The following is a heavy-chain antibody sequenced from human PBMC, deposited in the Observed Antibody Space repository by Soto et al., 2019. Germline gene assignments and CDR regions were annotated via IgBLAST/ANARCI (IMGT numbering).Heavy chain of an antibody. CDR3: ASHGFGTLHGLVAV. CDR1: GDSLTNYY. Sequence: QVQLQESGPGLVKPSETLSLTCTVSGDSLTNYYCSWFRQPPGKGLEWIGYIQYSGYSAYNLSLTGQFTKSMDTSKTQSCHMVESVTATDTAVYYCASHGFGTLHGLVAVWGQGPTVIVAS. CDR2: IQYSGYS. J-gene: IGHJ6*02. D-gene: IGHD3-10*01. V-gene: IGHV4-59*08.